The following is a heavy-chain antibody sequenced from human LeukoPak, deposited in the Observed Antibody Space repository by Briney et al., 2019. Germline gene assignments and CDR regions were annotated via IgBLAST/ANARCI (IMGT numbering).Heavy chain of an antibody. CDR2: XXXDGSST. CDR3: TRARCSRTSCNTESDY. CDR1: GFTLSPYW. J-gene: IGHJ4*02. Sequence: GGSLRLSCAASGFTLSPYWMHWVRQAPGXXXXXXXXXXXDGSSTTYADSVKGRFTISRDNTKNTLYLQMNILRAEDTAVYYCTRARCSRTSCNTESDYWGQGTLVTVSS. D-gene: IGHD2-2*01. V-gene: IGHV3-74*01.